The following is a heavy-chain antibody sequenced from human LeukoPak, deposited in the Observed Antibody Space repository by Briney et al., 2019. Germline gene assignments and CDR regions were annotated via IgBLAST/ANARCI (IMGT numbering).Heavy chain of an antibody. J-gene: IGHJ4*02. D-gene: IGHD3-16*01. CDR1: GGSISSYY. CDR3: AREGRGSHSGY. Sequence: SETLSLTCTVSGGSISSYYWSWIQQPAGKGLEWIGRINSSGSTNYNPSLKSRVTMSVDTSKNHFSLKLSSVTAADTAVYYCAREGRGSHSGYWGQGTLVTVSS. V-gene: IGHV4-4*07. CDR2: INSSGST.